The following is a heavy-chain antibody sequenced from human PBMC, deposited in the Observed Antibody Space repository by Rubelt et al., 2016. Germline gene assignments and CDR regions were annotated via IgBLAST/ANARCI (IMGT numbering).Heavy chain of an antibody. Sequence: EVQLVESGGGLVQPGGSLRLSCAASGFTFSSYWMSWVRQAPGKGLEWVASIKQDGSEKYYGDSVKGRCTISRDNAKNSLYLQMNSLGAEDTAVYYCARDLGSDSSSFGAFDIWGQGTMVTVSS. CDR2: IKQDGSEK. CDR1: GFTFSSYW. CDR3: ARDLGSDSSSFGAFDI. D-gene: IGHD6-13*01. V-gene: IGHV3-7*03. J-gene: IGHJ3*02.